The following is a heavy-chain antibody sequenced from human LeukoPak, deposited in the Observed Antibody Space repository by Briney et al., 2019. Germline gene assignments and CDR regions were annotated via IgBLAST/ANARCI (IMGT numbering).Heavy chain of an antibody. V-gene: IGHV3-48*01. Sequence: GGSLRLSCAASGFTFSSYSMNWIRQAPGKGLEWVSYISSSSSTIYYADSVKGRFTISRDNAKNSLYLQMNSLRAEDTAVYYCARLGRWTQAWSYGIWGRGTLVTVSS. CDR3: ARLGRWTQAWSYGI. J-gene: IGHJ4*02. CDR1: GFTFSSYS. CDR2: ISSSSSTI. D-gene: IGHD4-23*01.